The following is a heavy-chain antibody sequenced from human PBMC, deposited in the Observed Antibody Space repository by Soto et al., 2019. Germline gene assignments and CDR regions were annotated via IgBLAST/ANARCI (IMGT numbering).Heavy chain of an antibody. CDR2: IIPIFGTA. Sequence: QVQLVQSGAEVKKPGSSVKVSCKASGGTFSSYAISWVRQAPGQGLEWMGGIIPIFGTANYAQKFQGRVTFTADKSTSTAYMELSSLRYEDTAVYYCARIRCSGSYHRPSFDYWGQGTLVTVSS. V-gene: IGHV1-69*06. J-gene: IGHJ4*02. D-gene: IGHD3-10*02. CDR3: ARIRCSGSYHRPSFDY. CDR1: GGTFSSYA.